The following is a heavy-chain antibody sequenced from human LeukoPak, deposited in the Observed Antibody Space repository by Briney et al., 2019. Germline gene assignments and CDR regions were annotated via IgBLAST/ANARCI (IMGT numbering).Heavy chain of an antibody. J-gene: IGHJ4*02. Sequence: GGSLRLSCAGSGNYWMHWVRQAPGKGLVWVSHINSDGSWTSYADSVKGRFTISKDNAKNTVYLQMNSLRAEDTAVYYCVSFYETYWGRGTLVTVSS. V-gene: IGHV3-74*01. D-gene: IGHD2/OR15-2a*01. CDR3: VSFYETY. CDR2: INSDGSWT. CDR1: GNYW.